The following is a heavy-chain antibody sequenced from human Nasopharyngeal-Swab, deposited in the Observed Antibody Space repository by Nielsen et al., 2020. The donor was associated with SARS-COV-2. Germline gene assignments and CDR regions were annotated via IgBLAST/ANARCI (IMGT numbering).Heavy chain of an antibody. J-gene: IGHJ4*02. CDR3: ARHSSCSGGSCQNEIDY. V-gene: IGHV4-39*01. CDR2: IYYSGST. Sequence: GSLRLSCTVSGGSISSSSYYWGWIRQPPGKGLEWIGSIYYSGSTYYNPSLKSRVTISVDTSKNQFSLKLSSVTAADTAVYYCARHSSCSGGSCQNEIDYWGQGTLVTVSS. CDR1: GGSISSSSYY. D-gene: IGHD2-15*01.